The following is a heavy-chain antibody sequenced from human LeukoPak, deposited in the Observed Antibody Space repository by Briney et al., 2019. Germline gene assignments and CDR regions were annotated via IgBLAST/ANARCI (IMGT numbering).Heavy chain of an antibody. CDR2: ISAIGANT. J-gene: IGHJ5*01. V-gene: IGHV3-23*01. Sequence: GGSLRLSCGVSGFTFSTYAMTWVRQAPGKGLEWVSTISAIGANTYYAGSVEGRFTISRDNSKNTFYLQMNSLRAEDTAVYYCAKPFSTGYFLLFDSWGQGARVTVSS. CDR3: AKPFSTGYFLLFDS. CDR1: GFTFSTYA. D-gene: IGHD2/OR15-2a*01.